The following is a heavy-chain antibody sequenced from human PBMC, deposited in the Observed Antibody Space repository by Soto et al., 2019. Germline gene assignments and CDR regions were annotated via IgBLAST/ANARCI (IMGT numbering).Heavy chain of an antibody. CDR3: AKNSGWFDS. V-gene: IGHV3-23*01. D-gene: IGHD3-10*01. J-gene: IGHJ5*01. CDR2: IDGSGATT. Sequence: EVQVLESGGGLVQPGGSLRLSCAASGFTFSSNDMTWVRQAPGKGLEWVSTIDGSGATTDYADFVEGRFTVSRDNSKTTVYVQMNNLRADDTALYYCAKNSGWFDSWGQGTLVTVSS. CDR1: GFTFSSND.